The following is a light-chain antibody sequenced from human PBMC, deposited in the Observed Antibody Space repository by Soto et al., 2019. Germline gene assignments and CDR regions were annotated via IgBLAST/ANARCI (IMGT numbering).Light chain of an antibody. J-gene: IGLJ3*02. CDR1: TSDVGDYNY. CDR2: EVS. V-gene: IGLV2-14*01. Sequence: QSALPQPASVSGSPGQSGTIPCTGTTSDVGDYNYVYWYQHHPGKAPKLMIYEVSNRPSGVSNRFSGSKSGNTASLTISGLQAEDEADYYCSSYTSSSTLVFGGGTKLTVL. CDR3: SSYTSSSTLV.